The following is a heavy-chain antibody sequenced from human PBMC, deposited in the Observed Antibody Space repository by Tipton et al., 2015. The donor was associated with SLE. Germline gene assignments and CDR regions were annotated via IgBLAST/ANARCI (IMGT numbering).Heavy chain of an antibody. CDR3: ASGGLTGIYDY. Sequence: TLSLTCAVYGGSFSGYYWSWIRQPPGKGLEWIGYIYYSGSTNYNPSLKSRVTISVDTSKNQFSLKLSSVTAADTAVYYCASGGLTGIYDYWGQGTLVTVSS. CDR1: GGSFSGYY. D-gene: IGHD1-20*01. J-gene: IGHJ4*02. CDR2: IYYSGST. V-gene: IGHV4-59*01.